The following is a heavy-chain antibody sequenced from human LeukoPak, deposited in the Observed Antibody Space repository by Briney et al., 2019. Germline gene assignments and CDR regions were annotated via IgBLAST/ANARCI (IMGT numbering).Heavy chain of an antibody. Sequence: RGSLRLSCAASGFTFSSYAMSWVRQAPGKGLEWVSTISAGDGNTYYADSVKGRFTISRDNSKTTLYLQMNSLRAEDTAVYYCAKVLWSTRKFDYWGQGTLVTVSS. J-gene: IGHJ4*02. CDR2: ISAGDGNT. CDR3: AKVLWSTRKFDY. V-gene: IGHV3-23*01. D-gene: IGHD1-26*01. CDR1: GFTFSSYA.